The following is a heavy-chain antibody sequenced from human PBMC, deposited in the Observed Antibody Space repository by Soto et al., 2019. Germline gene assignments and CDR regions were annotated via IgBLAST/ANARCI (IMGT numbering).Heavy chain of an antibody. J-gene: IGHJ4*02. Sequence: SETLSLTCTVSGGSISSYYWSWIRQPPGKGLEWIGYIYYSGSTNYDPSLKSRVTIPVDTSKNQFSLKLSSVTAADTAVYYCARHVEWLVRPFDYWGQGTLVTVSS. CDR1: GGSISSYY. D-gene: IGHD6-19*01. CDR2: IYYSGST. V-gene: IGHV4-59*08. CDR3: ARHVEWLVRPFDY.